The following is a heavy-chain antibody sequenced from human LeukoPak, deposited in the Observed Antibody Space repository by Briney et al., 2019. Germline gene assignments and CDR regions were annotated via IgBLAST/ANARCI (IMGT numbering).Heavy chain of an antibody. CDR1: GFTFDDYG. D-gene: IGHD6-19*01. J-gene: IGHJ4*02. CDR3: ARDPGDILVAGTFDY. Sequence: GGSLRLSCAASGFTFDDYGMSWVRQAPGKGLESVSGITWNGGSTGYADSVKGRFTISRDNAKNSLYLQMNSLRAEDTAFYYCARDPGDILVAGTFDYWGQGTLVTVSS. V-gene: IGHV3-20*04. CDR2: ITWNGGST.